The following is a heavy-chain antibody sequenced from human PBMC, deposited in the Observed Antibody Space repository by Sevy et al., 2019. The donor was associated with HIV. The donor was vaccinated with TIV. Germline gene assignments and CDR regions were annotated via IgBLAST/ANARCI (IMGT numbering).Heavy chain of an antibody. CDR2: TYYRSKWYN. CDR1: GDSVSSNSAA. J-gene: IGHJ5*02. D-gene: IGHD3-22*01. V-gene: IGHV6-1*01. CDR3: ARDLLLNYYDSSGYSNWFDP. Sequence: QSQTVSLTCAISGDSVSSNSAAWNWIRQSPSRGLEWLGRTYYRSKWYNDYAVSMKSRITINPDTSKNQFSLQLNSVTPEDTAVYYRARDLLLNYYDSSGYSNWFDPWGQGTLVTVSS.